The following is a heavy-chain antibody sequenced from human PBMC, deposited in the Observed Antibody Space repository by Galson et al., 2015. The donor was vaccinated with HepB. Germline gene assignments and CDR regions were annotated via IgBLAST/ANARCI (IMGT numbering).Heavy chain of an antibody. Sequence: CAISGDSVSSNSAAWNWIRQSPSRGLEWLGRTYYRSKWYNDYAVSVKSRITINPDTSKNQFSLQLNSVTPEDTAVYYCARLIATAGKYGMDVWGQGTTVTVSS. CDR2: TYYRSKWYN. CDR3: ARLIATAGKYGMDV. CDR1: GDSVSSNSAA. V-gene: IGHV6-1*01. D-gene: IGHD6-25*01. J-gene: IGHJ6*02.